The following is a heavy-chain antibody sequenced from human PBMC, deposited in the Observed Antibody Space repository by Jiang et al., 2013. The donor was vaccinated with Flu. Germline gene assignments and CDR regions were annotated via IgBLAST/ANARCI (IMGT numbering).Heavy chain of an antibody. Sequence: SELKKPGASVKVSCKASGYTFSSYAMNWVRQAPGQGLEWMGWINTNTGNPTYAQGFTGRFVFSLDTSVSTAYLQISSLKAEDTAVYYCARLINHDILTGYYFDYWGQGTLVTVSS. V-gene: IGHV7-4-1*02. J-gene: IGHJ4*02. CDR2: INTNTGNP. CDR1: GYTFSSYA. D-gene: IGHD3-9*01. CDR3: ARLINHDILTGYYFDY.